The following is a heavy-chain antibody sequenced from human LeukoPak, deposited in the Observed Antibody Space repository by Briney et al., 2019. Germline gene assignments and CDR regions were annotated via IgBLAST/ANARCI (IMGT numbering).Heavy chain of an antibody. CDR3: ARGWFPDI. CDR2: IYHSGST. V-gene: IGHV4-38-2*02. Sequence: PSETLSLTCTVSGYSISSGYYWGWIRQPPGKGLEWIGSIYHSGSTYYNPSLKSRVTISVDTSKNQFSLKLSSVPAADTAVYYCARGWFPDIWGQGTMVTVSS. CDR1: GYSISSGYY. J-gene: IGHJ3*02. D-gene: IGHD3-10*01.